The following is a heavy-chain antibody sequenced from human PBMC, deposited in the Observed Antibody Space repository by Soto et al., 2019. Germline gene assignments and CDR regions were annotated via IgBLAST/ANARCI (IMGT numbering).Heavy chain of an antibody. J-gene: IGHJ3*02. V-gene: IGHV3-33*01. CDR2: IWFDGSDK. CDR3: ASLYCSSASCYSVGAFDI. Sequence: QVQLVESGGGVVQPGRSLRLSCAASGFTFSSHGMHWVRQTPGKGLEWVALIWFDGSDKYYADSVKGRFSISRDNSKNTLYLQMNSLRGEDTAVYYCASLYCSSASCYSVGAFDIRGQGTRVTVSS. CDR1: GFTFSSHG. D-gene: IGHD2-2*01.